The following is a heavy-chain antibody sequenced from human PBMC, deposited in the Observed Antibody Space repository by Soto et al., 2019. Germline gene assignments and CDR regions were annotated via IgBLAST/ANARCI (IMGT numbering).Heavy chain of an antibody. V-gene: IGHV3-23*01. J-gene: IGHJ6*02. CDR3: ANYPDSRGMGPSLDV. D-gene: IGHD1-20*01. CDR1: GFTFSSYA. Sequence: EVQLLESGGGLVQPGGSLRLSCAASGFTFSSYAMSWVRQAPGKVLEWVSAISGSGGSTYYADSVKGRFTISRDNSKNTLYLQMNSLRAEDTAVYYCANYPDSRGMGPSLDVWGQGTTVTVSS. CDR2: ISGSGGST.